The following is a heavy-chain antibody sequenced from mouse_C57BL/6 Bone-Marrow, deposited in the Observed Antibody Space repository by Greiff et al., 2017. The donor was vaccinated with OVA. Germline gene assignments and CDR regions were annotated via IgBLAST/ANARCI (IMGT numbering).Heavy chain of an antibody. V-gene: IGHV5-4*01. CDR3: ARDPGYYYGSSYCYFDV. CDR2: ISDGGSYT. CDR1: GFTFSSYA. D-gene: IGHD1-1*01. J-gene: IGHJ1*03. Sequence: EVKLVESGGGLVKPGGSLKLSCAASGFTFSSYAMSWVRQTPEKRLEWVATISDGGSYTYYPDNVKGRFTISSDNAKNNLYLQMSHLKSEDTTMYYCARDPGYYYGSSYCYFDVWGTGTTVTVSS.